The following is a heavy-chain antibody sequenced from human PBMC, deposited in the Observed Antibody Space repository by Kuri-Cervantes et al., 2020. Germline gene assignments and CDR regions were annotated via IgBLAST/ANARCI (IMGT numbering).Heavy chain of an antibody. Sequence: GGSLRLSCAASGFTFSSYSMNWVRQAPGKGLEWVSYISSSSSTIYYADSVKGRFTISRDNAKNTLYLQMNSLRAEDTAVYYCAKDGYCSSTSCYGPGYMDVWGKGTTVTVSS. CDR3: AKDGYCSSTSCYGPGYMDV. J-gene: IGHJ6*03. CDR2: ISSSSSTI. D-gene: IGHD2-2*03. CDR1: GFTFSSYS. V-gene: IGHV3-48*01.